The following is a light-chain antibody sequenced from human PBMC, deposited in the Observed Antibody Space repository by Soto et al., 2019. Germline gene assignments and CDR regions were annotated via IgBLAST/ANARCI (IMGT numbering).Light chain of an antibody. CDR2: SNN. Sequence: QSVLTQPPSASGTPGQRLSISCSGNNSNIGKNTVNWYQQLPRTAPKLLIYSNNQRPSGVPGRFSGSKSGTSASLAITGLQSEDEADYYCAAWDDSLNGHVVFGGGTKLTVL. CDR1: NSNIGKNT. J-gene: IGLJ2*01. V-gene: IGLV1-44*01. CDR3: AAWDDSLNGHVV.